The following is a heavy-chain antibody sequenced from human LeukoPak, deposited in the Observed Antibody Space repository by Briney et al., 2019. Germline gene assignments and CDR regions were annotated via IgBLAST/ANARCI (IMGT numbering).Heavy chain of an antibody. D-gene: IGHD3-22*01. CDR3: ARESRITMIEGFDY. CDR2: ISYSWST. Sequence: SETLSLTCTVSGASISSSSYYWGWIRQSPGKGLGWIGYISYSWSTFYNPSLKSRVTISVDTSKNQFSLKMSSVTAADTAMYYCARESRITMIEGFDYWGQGTLVTVSS. V-gene: IGHV4-30-4*08. CDR1: GASISSSSYY. J-gene: IGHJ4*02.